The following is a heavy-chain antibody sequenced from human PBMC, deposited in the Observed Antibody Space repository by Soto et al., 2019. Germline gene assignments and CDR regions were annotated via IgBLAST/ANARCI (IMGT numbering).Heavy chain of an antibody. Sequence: GGSLRLSCAASGFTFSSYGMHWVRQAPGKGLEWVAVIWYDGSNKYYADSVKGRFTISRDNSKNTLYLQMNSLRAEDTAVYYCARDPDSSGPVVVRYYYYGMDVWGQGTTVTVSS. CDR1: GFTFSSYG. J-gene: IGHJ6*02. CDR3: ARDPDSSGPVVVRYYYYGMDV. V-gene: IGHV3-33*01. CDR2: IWYDGSNK. D-gene: IGHD2-21*01.